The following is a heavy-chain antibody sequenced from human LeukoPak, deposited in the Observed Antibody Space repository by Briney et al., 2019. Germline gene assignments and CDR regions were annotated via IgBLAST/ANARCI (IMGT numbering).Heavy chain of an antibody. CDR3: ARRLGRKFGERFYYYHYMDV. CDR1: GGSFSGYY. D-gene: IGHD3-10*01. J-gene: IGHJ6*03. Sequence: SGTLSLTCAVYGGSFSGYYWNWIRQPPGKGLEWIGEINHSGSTNYNPSLKSRVTISVDTSKNQFSLKLSSVTAADTAVYYCARRLGRKFGERFYYYHYMDVWGKGTTVTISS. CDR2: INHSGST. V-gene: IGHV4-34*01.